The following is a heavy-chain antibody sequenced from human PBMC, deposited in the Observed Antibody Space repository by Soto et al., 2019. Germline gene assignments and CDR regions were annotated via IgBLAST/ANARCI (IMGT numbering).Heavy chain of an antibody. V-gene: IGHV1-69*02. CDR3: ARSNCRSINMVRGVMNWFDP. Sequence: QVQLVQSGAEVKKPGSSVKVSCKASGGTFSSYTISWVRQAPGQGLEWMGRIIPILGIANYAQKFQGRVTITADKSTSTAYMELSSLRSEDTAVYYCARSNCRSINMVRGVMNWFDPWGQGTLVTVSS. CDR2: IIPILGIA. J-gene: IGHJ5*02. CDR1: GGTFSSYT. D-gene: IGHD3-10*01.